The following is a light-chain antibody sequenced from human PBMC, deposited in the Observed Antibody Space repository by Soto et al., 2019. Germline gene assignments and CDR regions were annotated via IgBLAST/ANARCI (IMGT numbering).Light chain of an antibody. CDR2: RGS. CDR1: QSISDK. Sequence: EVLMKQPPDTLYVSPGERVTLSCRASQSISDKLAWYQQKPGQGPRLLVYRGSIRTLGIPARFSGSESGTEFTLTISSLQSDDFAVYYCQQYNTWPITFGQGTRLEIK. V-gene: IGKV3-15*01. CDR3: QQYNTWPIT. J-gene: IGKJ5*01.